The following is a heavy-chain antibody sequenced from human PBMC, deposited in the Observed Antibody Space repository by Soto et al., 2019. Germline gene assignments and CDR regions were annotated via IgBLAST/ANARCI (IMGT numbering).Heavy chain of an antibody. Sequence: QVQLVESGGGVVQPGRSLRLSCAASGFTFSSYGMHWVRQAPGKGLEWVAVIWYDGSNKYYADSVKGRFTISRDNSKNTLYLQMNSLRAEDTAVYYCARDPSTFYCSGGSCGDYYYYGMDVWGQGTTVTVSS. CDR1: GFTFSSYG. D-gene: IGHD2-15*01. J-gene: IGHJ6*02. CDR3: ARDPSTFYCSGGSCGDYYYYGMDV. CDR2: IWYDGSNK. V-gene: IGHV3-33*01.